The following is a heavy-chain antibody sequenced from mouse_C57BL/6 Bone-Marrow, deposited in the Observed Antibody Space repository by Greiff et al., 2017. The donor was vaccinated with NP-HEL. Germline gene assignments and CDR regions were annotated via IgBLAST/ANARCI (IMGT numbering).Heavy chain of an antibody. Sequence: EVQGVESGGDLVKPGGSLKLSCAASGFTFSSYGMSWVRQTPDKRLEWVATISSGGSYTYYPDSVKGRFTISRDNAKNTLYLQLSSLKSEDTAMYYCARQGDYGNLAWFGYWGQGTLVTVSA. CDR1: GFTFSSYG. V-gene: IGHV5-6*01. CDR2: ISSGGSYT. J-gene: IGHJ3*01. CDR3: ARQGDYGNLAWFGY. D-gene: IGHD2-1*01.